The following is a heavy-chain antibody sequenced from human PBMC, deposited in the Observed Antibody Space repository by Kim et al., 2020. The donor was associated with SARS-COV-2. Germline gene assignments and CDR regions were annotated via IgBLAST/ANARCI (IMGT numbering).Heavy chain of an antibody. D-gene: IGHD3-3*01. CDR3: ARAGNYYDFWSGYFDY. J-gene: IGHJ4*02. CDR1: GFTFSSYW. V-gene: IGHV3-7*03. Sequence: GGSLRLSCAASGFTFSSYWMSWVRQAPGKGLEWVANIKQDGSEKYYVDSVKGRFTISRDNAKNSLYLQMNSLRAEDTAVYYCARAGNYYDFWSGYFDYWGQGTLVTVSS. CDR2: IKQDGSEK.